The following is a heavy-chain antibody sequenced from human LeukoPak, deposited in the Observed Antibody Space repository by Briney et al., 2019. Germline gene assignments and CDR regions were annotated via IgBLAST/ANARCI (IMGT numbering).Heavy chain of an antibody. CDR2: IYPSDSDT. CDR3: ARLVGYYGSGSAFNWFDP. V-gene: IGHV5-51*01. CDR1: GYSFTSYW. D-gene: IGHD3-10*01. Sequence: GESLKISCKGSGYSFTSYWIGWVRHMPGKGLEWMGIIYPSDSDTRYSPSFQGQVTISADKSISTAYLQWSSLKASDTAMYYCARLVGYYGSGSAFNWFDPWGQGTLVTVSS. J-gene: IGHJ5*02.